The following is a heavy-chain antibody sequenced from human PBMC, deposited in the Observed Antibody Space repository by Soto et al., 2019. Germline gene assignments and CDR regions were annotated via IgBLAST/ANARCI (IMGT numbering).Heavy chain of an antibody. CDR1: GGSVSSGNYH. CDR2: IYYNGRT. CDR3: ARRGVGPGADFDS. V-gene: IGHV4-61*01. D-gene: IGHD2-15*01. J-gene: IGHJ4*02. Sequence: SETLSLTCTVSGGSVSSGNYHWSWIRQPPGKGLEWIGYIYYNGRTNYNPSLKSRVTISLDTSKNQFSLKLSSVTAADTAVYYCARRGVGPGADFDSWGQGTLVTVS.